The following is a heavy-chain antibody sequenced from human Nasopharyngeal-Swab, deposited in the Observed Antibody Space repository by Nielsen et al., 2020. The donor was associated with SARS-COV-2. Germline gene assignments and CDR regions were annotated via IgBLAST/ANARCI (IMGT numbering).Heavy chain of an antibody. Sequence: SGPTLVKPTQTLTLTCTFSGFSLSTSGMCVSWIRQPPGRALEWLALIDWDDDKYYTTSLKTRLTISKDTSKNQVVLTMTNMDPVDTATYYCARIPDSSGYHDAVDVWGQGTMVTVSS. CDR2: IDWDDDK. CDR1: GFSLSTSGMC. V-gene: IGHV2-70*01. CDR3: ARIPDSSGYHDAVDV. J-gene: IGHJ3*01. D-gene: IGHD3-22*01.